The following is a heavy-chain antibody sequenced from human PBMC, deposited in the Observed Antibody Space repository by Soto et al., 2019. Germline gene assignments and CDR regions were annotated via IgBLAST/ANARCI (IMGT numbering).Heavy chain of an antibody. V-gene: IGHV5-51*01. Sequence: GESLKISCKGSGYTFTNYWIAWVRQMPGTGLEWMGIIYPGDSDTRYSPSFQGQVTISADKSSSTAYLQWRSLKASDTAVYYCTRRAYSTEDLDYWGQGTLVTVSS. CDR3: TRRAYSTEDLDY. D-gene: IGHD5-18*01. CDR2: IYPGDSDT. CDR1: GYTFTNYW. J-gene: IGHJ4*02.